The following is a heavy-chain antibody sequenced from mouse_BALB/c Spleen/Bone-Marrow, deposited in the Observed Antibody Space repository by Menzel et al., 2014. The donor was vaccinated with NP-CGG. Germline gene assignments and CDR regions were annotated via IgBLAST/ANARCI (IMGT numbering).Heavy chain of an antibody. J-gene: IGHJ2*01. Sequence: EVQLVESGPGLVKPSQSLSLTCTVTGYSITSDYAWNWIRQFPGNKLEWMGYISYSGSTSYNPSLKSRISITRDTSRSQFFLQLNSVTTEDTATYYCARYDYDVGYFDYWGQGTTLTVSS. CDR3: ARYDYDVGYFDY. CDR1: GYSITSDYA. CDR2: ISYSGST. D-gene: IGHD2-4*01. V-gene: IGHV3-2*02.